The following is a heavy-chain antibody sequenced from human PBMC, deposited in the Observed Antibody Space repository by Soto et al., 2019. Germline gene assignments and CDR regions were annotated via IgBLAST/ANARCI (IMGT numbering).Heavy chain of an antibody. Sequence: LSLTCTISGGAIGSHYWTWIRQPAGKGLEWIGRIYGSGSTKYNPSLQSRVTMSLDTSKDQFSLRLESVTAADTAVYYCARGQRFSDWFDPWGQGTLVTVSS. V-gene: IGHV4-4*07. J-gene: IGHJ5*02. CDR2: IYGSGST. D-gene: IGHD3-3*01. CDR3: ARGQRFSDWFDP. CDR1: GGAIGSHY.